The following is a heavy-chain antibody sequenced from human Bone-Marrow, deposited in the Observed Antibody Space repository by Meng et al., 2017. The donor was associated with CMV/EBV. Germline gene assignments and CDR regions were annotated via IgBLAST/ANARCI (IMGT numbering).Heavy chain of an antibody. Sequence: SVKVSCKASGGTFSSYAISWVRQAPGQGLEWMGGIIPIFGTANYAQKFQGRVTITTDESTSTAYMELSSLRSEDTAVYYCARSTSRWLQVFEYWGQGTLVTVSS. V-gene: IGHV1-69*05. D-gene: IGHD5-24*01. CDR2: IIPIFGTA. J-gene: IGHJ4*02. CDR1: GGTFSSYA. CDR3: ARSTSRWLQVFEY.